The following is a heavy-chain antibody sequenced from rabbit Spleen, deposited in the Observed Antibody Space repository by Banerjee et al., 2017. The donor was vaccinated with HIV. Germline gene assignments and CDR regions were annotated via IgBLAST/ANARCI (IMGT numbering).Heavy chain of an antibody. CDR3: ARDLVAVIGWNFNL. Sequence: QEQLEESGGGLVKPGGTLTLTCKASGVSLNDKDVMCWVRQAPGKGLEWIACINIVTGKSVYANWAEGRFIMSRTSSTTVTLQMTSLTAADTATYFCARDLVAVIGWNFNLWGPGTLVTVS. V-gene: IGHV1S45*01. J-gene: IGHJ4*01. CDR2: INIVTGKS. D-gene: IGHD1-1*01. CDR1: GVSLNDKDV.